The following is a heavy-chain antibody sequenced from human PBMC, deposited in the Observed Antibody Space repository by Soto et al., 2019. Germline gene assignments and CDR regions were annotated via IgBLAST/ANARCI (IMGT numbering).Heavy chain of an antibody. CDR2: ISGSGDST. CDR1: GFTFSAFA. CDR3: AKSYSSNWYDYFDY. Sequence: PGGSLRLSCAASGFTFSAFAMSWVRQAPGRGLEWVSAISGSGDSTYYADSVKGRFTISRDISKNTLYLQMSTLRAEDTALYYCAKSYSSNWYDYFDYWGQGTLVTVSS. V-gene: IGHV3-23*01. D-gene: IGHD6-13*01. J-gene: IGHJ4*02.